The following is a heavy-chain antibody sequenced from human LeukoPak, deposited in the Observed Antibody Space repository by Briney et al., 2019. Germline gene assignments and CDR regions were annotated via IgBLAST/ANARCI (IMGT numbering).Heavy chain of an antibody. V-gene: IGHV1-3*04. CDR3: ARAPGSGSYSVFDY. D-gene: IGHD1-26*01. Sequence: HGASVKVSCKASGYSFTTYALQWVRQAPGQRLEWMGWINTGNGNTKYSQKFQGRVTITRDTSATTAYMELSSLRSEDTAVYYCARAPGSGSYSVFDYWGQGTLVTVSS. J-gene: IGHJ4*02. CDR1: GYSFTTYA. CDR2: INTGNGNT.